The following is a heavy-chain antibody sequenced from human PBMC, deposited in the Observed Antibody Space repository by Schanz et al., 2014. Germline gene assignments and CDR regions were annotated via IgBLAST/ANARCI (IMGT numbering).Heavy chain of an antibody. J-gene: IGHJ3*01. V-gene: IGHV3-30*04. Sequence: QVQLVESGGGVVQPGRSLRLSCAASGFTFSNFAIHWVRQAPGKGLEWVAVISYHGSERYYADSVKGRFTISRDNSKNTLYLQMNSLRDEDTAIYYCAKGQQRRGTQADDAFHVWGQGTVVTVS. CDR2: ISYHGSER. D-gene: IGHD3-10*01. CDR3: AKGQQRRGTQADDAFHV. CDR1: GFTFSNFA.